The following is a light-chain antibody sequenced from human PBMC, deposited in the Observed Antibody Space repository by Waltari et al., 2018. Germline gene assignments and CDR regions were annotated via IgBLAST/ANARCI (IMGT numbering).Light chain of an antibody. CDR1: RSDVGAYHY. CDR3: SSSTSSTTRV. V-gene: IGLV2-14*03. CDR2: DAR. J-gene: IGLJ3*02. Sequence: QSALTQPASVSASPGQSITISCTGTRSDVGAYHYVSWYQQHPGKTPKLIIYDARIRPSGVSNRFSGSKSGNTASLTISGLQADDEADYYCSSSTSSTTRVFGGGTRLTVL.